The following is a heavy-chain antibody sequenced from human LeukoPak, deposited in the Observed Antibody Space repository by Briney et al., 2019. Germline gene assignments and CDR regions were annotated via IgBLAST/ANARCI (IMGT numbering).Heavy chain of an antibody. J-gene: IGHJ6*03. CDR1: GFTFSDYY. Sequence: GSLRLSCAASGFTFSDYYMSWIRQPPGKGLEWIGEINHSGSTNYNPSLKSRATISVDTSKNQFSLKLSSVTAADTAVYYCARSRRDGYNYVIVAPMDVWGKGTTVTVSS. D-gene: IGHD5-24*01. CDR3: ARSRRDGYNYVIVAPMDV. CDR2: INHSGST. V-gene: IGHV4-34*01.